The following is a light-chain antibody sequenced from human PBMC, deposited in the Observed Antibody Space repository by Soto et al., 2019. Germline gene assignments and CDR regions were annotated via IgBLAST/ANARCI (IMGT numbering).Light chain of an antibody. CDR1: SSDVGGYNY. CDR3: CSYAGGYV. Sequence: QSALTQPRSVSGSPGQSVTISCTGTSSDVGGYNYVSWYQQHPGKAPKLMIYDVSKRPSGVPDRFSGSKSGNTASLTISGLQAEDEADYYCCSYAGGYVFGTGTQLTVL. J-gene: IGLJ7*01. V-gene: IGLV2-11*01. CDR2: DVS.